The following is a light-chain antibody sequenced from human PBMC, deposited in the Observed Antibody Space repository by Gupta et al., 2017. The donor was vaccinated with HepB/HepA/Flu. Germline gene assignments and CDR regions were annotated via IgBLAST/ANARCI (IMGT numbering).Light chain of an antibody. CDR3: VSWADNLSANVV. CDR1: SSNIGTNY. CDR2: RNN. V-gene: IGLV1-47*01. J-gene: IGLJ2*01. Sequence: QSVLTQPPAASGTPGQRVTISCSGSSSNIGTNYVYWYRQLPGTAPKLLINRNNQRPSGFPDRFSGSKSGTSASLAISGLRSEDEADYYCVSWADNLSANVVFGGGTKLTVL.